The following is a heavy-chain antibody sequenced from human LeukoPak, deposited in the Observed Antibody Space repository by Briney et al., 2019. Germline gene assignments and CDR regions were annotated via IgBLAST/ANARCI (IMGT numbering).Heavy chain of an antibody. CDR1: GYTFTSYG. CDR2: ISAYNGNT. D-gene: IGHD3-3*01. Sequence: ASVKVSCKASGYTFTSYGISWVRQAPGQGLEWMGWISAYNGNTNYAQKLQGRVTMTTDTSTSTAYMELRSLRSDDTAVYYCARLQKRGLEWYRERYYYYMDVWGKGTTVTVSS. J-gene: IGHJ6*03. CDR3: ARLQKRGLEWYRERYYYYMDV. V-gene: IGHV1-18*01.